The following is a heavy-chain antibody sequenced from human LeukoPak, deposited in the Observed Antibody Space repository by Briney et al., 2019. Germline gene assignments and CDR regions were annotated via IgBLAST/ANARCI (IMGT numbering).Heavy chain of an antibody. Sequence: GGSLRLSCAASGFTFSSYGMHWVRQAPGKGLEWVAVISYDGSNKYYADSVKGRFTISRDNSKNTLYLQMNSLRAEDTAVYYCAKDPLLEWLAMDVWGKGTTVTVSS. CDR1: GFTFSSYG. CDR3: AKDPLLEWLAMDV. D-gene: IGHD6-19*01. J-gene: IGHJ6*03. V-gene: IGHV3-30*18. CDR2: ISYDGSNK.